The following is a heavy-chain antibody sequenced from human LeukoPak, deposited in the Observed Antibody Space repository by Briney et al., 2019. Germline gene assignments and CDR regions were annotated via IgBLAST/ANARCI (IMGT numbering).Heavy chain of an antibody. CDR2: LSGSGITT. CDR1: GFTFSNSA. V-gene: IGHV3-23*01. CDR3: AKGIYSSGWSYFDY. D-gene: IGHD6-19*01. Sequence: GGSLRLSCAASGFTFSNSAMSWVRQAPGKGLERVSTLSGSGITTYYADSVKGRFTISRDNSKNTLYLQMNSLRAEDTAVYYCAKGIYSSGWSYFDYWGHGTLVTVSS. J-gene: IGHJ4*01.